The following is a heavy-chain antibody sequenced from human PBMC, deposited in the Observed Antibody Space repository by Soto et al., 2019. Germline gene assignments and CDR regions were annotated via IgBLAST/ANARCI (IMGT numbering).Heavy chain of an antibody. V-gene: IGHV3-23*01. CDR3: AKDLYRRSWPPSNWFDP. CDR2: ISGSGGST. Sequence: EVQLLESGGGLVQPGGSLRLSCAASGFTFSSYAMSWVRHAPGKGLEWVSVISGSGGSTYYADSVKGRFTISRDNSKNTLYLQMSSLRAEDTAVYYCAKDLYRRSWPPSNWFDPWGQGTLVTVSS. D-gene: IGHD6-13*01. J-gene: IGHJ5*02. CDR1: GFTFSSYA.